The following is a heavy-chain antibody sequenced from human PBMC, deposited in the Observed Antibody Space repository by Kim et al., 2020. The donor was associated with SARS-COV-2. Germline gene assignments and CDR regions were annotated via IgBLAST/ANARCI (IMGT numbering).Heavy chain of an antibody. CDR1: GYTFTSYA. CDR2: INTNTGNP. D-gene: IGHD3-3*01. Sequence: ASVKVSCKASGYTFTSYAMNWVRQAPGQGLGWMGWINTNTGNPTYAQGFTGRFVFSLDTSVSTAYLQISSLKAEDTAVYYCARGDWDTIFGVVIRYDAFDIWGQGTMVTVSS. V-gene: IGHV7-4-1*02. J-gene: IGHJ3*02. CDR3: ARGDWDTIFGVVIRYDAFDI.